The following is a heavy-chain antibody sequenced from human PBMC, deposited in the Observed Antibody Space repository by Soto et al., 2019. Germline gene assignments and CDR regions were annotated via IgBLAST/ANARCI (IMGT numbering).Heavy chain of an antibody. D-gene: IGHD6-25*01. CDR2: IYYSGNT. CDR3: ARRRHGYPHNWFDP. Sequence: QLQLQESGPGLVKPSETLSLTCTVSGGSISTAGYYWGWIRQPPGKGLEWIGSIYYSGNTYYNPSLTSRVTISVDTSKNQSSLQMSSVTAADTALYYCARRRHGYPHNWFDPWGQGILVTVSS. V-gene: IGHV4-39*01. J-gene: IGHJ5*02. CDR1: GGSISTAGYY.